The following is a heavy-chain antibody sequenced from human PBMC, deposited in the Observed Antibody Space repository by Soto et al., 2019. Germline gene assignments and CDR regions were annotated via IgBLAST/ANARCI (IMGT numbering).Heavy chain of an antibody. D-gene: IGHD2-2*01. CDR1: GFTFSSHA. CDR3: ATEGVPAAQYYYYYMDV. Sequence: GGSLRLSCAASGFTFSSHAMSWVRQAPGKGLEWVSAISGSGGSTYYADSVKGRFTISRDNSKNTLYLQMNSLRAEDTAVYYCATEGVPAAQYYYYYMDVWGKGTTVTVSS. V-gene: IGHV3-23*01. J-gene: IGHJ6*03. CDR2: ISGSGGST.